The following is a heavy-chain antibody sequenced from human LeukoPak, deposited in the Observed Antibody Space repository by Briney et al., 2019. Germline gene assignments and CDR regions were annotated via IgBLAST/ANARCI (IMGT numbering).Heavy chain of an antibody. D-gene: IGHD3-22*01. CDR3: AKDREGYYYDSSVY. J-gene: IGHJ4*02. CDR1: GFTFSSYA. Sequence: GGSLRLSCAASGFTFSSYAMSWVRQAPGKGLEWVSAISGSGGSTYYADSVKGRFTISRDNSKNTLYLQMNSLGAEDTAVYYCAKDREGYYYDSSVYWGQGTLVTVSS. CDR2: ISGSGGST. V-gene: IGHV3-23*01.